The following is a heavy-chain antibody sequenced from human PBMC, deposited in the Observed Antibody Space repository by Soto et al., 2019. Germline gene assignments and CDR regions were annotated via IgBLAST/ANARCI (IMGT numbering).Heavy chain of an antibody. D-gene: IGHD3-16*01. CDR3: ATGVAVIGEGERAYGMDI. CDR2: IIPLFDTV. CDR1: GGISNNYS. J-gene: IGHJ6*02. Sequence: QVQLVQSGAEVKKPGSSVKVSCTASGGISNNYSISWVRQAPGQGLEWMGGIIPLFDTVDYAQKFQGRVTFPVDESTSTVYMELSSLRSEHTAGYYCATGVAVIGEGERAYGMDIWGQGTTVTVPS. V-gene: IGHV1-69*12.